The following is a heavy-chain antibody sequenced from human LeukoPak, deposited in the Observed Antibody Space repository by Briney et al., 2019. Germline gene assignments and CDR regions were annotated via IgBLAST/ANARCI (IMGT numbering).Heavy chain of an antibody. J-gene: IGHJ4*02. D-gene: IGHD6-6*01. CDR3: ARGIEYSSSPFDY. CDR2: IIPIFGTA. V-gene: IGHV1-69*13. Sequence: SVKVSCKASGYTFTSYGISWVRQAPGQGLEWMGGIIPIFGTANYAQKFQGRVTITADESTSTAYMELSSLRSEDTAVYYCARGIEYSSSPFDYWGQGTLVTVSS. CDR1: GYTFTSYG.